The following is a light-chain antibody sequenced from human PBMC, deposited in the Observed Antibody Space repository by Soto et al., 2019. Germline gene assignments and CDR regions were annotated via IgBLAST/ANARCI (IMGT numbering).Light chain of an antibody. CDR3: QQCSTFPRT. CDR1: QSVGSSY. V-gene: IGKV3-20*01. CDR2: GTS. J-gene: IGKJ1*01. Sequence: EVVLTQSPGTLSLSPGERATLSCRASQSVGSSYLAWYQQKPGQAPRVLIYGTSSRATGIPDRFSGSGSGTDFTLTISRLEPEDFAVYYCQQCSTFPRTFGQGTKVDIK.